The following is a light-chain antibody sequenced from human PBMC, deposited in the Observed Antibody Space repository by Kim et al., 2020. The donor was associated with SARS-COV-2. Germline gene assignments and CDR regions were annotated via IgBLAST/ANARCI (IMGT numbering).Light chain of an antibody. CDR1: QGISSY. Sequence: ASVGDRVTITCRASQGISSYLAWYQQKPGKAPKLLIYAASTLQSGVPSRFSGSGSGTEFTLTISSLQPEDFATYYCQQLNSYPMYTFGQGTKLEIK. CDR3: QQLNSYPMYT. V-gene: IGKV1-9*01. CDR2: AAS. J-gene: IGKJ2*01.